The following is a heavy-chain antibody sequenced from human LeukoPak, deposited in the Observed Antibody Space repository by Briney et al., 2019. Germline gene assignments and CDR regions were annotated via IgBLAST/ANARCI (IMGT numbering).Heavy chain of an antibody. CDR3: ARAGGYCGRISCPYYFDY. Sequence: ASVKVSCKTYGYTFTNYGISWVRQAPGQGLEWMGWISAYNGDRNYAQKFQGRITMTTDTSTSTAYMELRSLRSDDTAVYYCARAGGYCGRISCPYYFDYWGQGSLVAVSS. CDR2: ISAYNGDR. V-gene: IGHV1-18*01. J-gene: IGHJ4*02. D-gene: IGHD2-15*01. CDR1: GYTFTNYG.